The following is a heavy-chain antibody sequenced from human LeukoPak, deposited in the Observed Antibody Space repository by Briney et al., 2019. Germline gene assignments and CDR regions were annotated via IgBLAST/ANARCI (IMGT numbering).Heavy chain of an antibody. CDR2: ISGSGDST. Sequence: GGSLRLSCAASGFTFSNYAMRWVRQAPGKGLEWVSGISGSGDSTYYADSVKGRFTISRDNSKNTLYLQMNSLRAEDTAVYYCASGRTAGYYWGQGTLVTVSS. CDR1: GFTFSNYA. V-gene: IGHV3-23*01. J-gene: IGHJ4*02. D-gene: IGHD6-13*01. CDR3: ASGRTAGYY.